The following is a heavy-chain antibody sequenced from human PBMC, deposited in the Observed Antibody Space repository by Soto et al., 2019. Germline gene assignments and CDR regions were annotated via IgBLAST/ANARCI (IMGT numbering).Heavy chain of an antibody. D-gene: IGHD1-26*01. CDR1: GGSISSSSYY. CDR2: IYYSGST. V-gene: IGHV4-39*01. J-gene: IGHJ4*02. Sequence: QLQLQESGPGLVKPSETLSLTCTVSGGSISSSSYYWGWIRQPPGKGLEWIGSIYYSGSTYYNPSLKSLLNLSVDTSKNQFSLKQSSVTAADTAVYYCARQELPSSRGYYFDYWGQGTLVTVSS. CDR3: ARQELPSSRGYYFDY.